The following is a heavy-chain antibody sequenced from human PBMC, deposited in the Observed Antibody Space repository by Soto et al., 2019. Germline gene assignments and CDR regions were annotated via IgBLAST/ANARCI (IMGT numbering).Heavy chain of an antibody. D-gene: IGHD2-2*03. CDR3: ARGNGYCSSTSCYGSAFDI. J-gene: IGHJ3*02. Sequence: GASVKVSCKASGYTFTGSYMHWVRQAPGQGLEWMGWINPNSGGTNYAQKFQGWVTMTRDTSISTAYMELSRLRSDDTAVYYCARGNGYCSSTSCYGSAFDIWGQGTMVTVSS. CDR1: GYTFTGSY. CDR2: INPNSGGT. V-gene: IGHV1-2*04.